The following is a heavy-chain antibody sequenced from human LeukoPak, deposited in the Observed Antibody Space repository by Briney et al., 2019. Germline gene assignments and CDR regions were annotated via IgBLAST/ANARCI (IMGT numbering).Heavy chain of an antibody. D-gene: IGHD2/OR15-2a*01. Sequence: PGGSLRLSCAASGFTFSSYSMNWVRQAPGKGLEWVSSISSSSSYIYYADSAKGRFTISRDNAKNSLYLQMNSLRAEDTAVYYCASPYRIPDAFDIWGQGTMVTVSS. J-gene: IGHJ3*02. CDR3: ASPYRIPDAFDI. CDR1: GFTFSSYS. CDR2: ISSSSSYI. V-gene: IGHV3-21*01.